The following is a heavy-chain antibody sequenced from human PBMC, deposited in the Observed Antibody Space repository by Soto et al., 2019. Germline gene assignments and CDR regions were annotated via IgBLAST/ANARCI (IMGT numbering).Heavy chain of an antibody. CDR1: GGSISSYY. CDR2: IYYSGST. Sequence: SETLSLTCTVSGGSISSYYWSWIRQPPGKGLEWIGYIYYSGSTNYNPSLKSRVTISVDTSKNQFSLKLSSVTAADTAVYYCAKITNDYGDYGYYYYYMDVWGKATTVTVSS. V-gene: IGHV4-59*01. D-gene: IGHD4-17*01. CDR3: AKITNDYGDYGYYYYYMDV. J-gene: IGHJ6*03.